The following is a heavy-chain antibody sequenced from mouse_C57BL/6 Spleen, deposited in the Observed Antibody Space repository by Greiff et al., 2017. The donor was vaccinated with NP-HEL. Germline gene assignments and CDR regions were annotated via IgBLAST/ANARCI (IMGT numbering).Heavy chain of an antibody. J-gene: IGHJ4*01. D-gene: IGHD4-1*01. Sequence: VQLQQSGPGLVKPSQSLSLTCSVTGYSITSGYYWNWIRQFPGNKLEWMGYISYDGSNNYNPSLKNRISITRDTSKNQFFLKLNSVTTEDTATYYCAREDWDNAMDYWGQGTSVTVSS. V-gene: IGHV3-6*01. CDR1: GYSITSGYY. CDR2: ISYDGSN. CDR3: AREDWDNAMDY.